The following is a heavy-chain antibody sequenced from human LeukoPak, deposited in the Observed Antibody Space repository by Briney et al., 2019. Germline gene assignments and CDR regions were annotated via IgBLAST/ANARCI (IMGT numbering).Heavy chain of an antibody. CDR2: INPSGGST. CDR1: GYTFTSYY. D-gene: IGHD4-23*01. Sequence: GASVKVSCKASGYTFTSYYMHWVRQAPGQGLEWMGIINPSGGSTSYAQKFQGRVTMTRDTSTSTVHMELSSLRSEDTAVYYCARARYPSTSVTNWFDPWGQGTLVTVSS. CDR3: ARARYPSTSVTNWFDP. V-gene: IGHV1-46*01. J-gene: IGHJ5*02.